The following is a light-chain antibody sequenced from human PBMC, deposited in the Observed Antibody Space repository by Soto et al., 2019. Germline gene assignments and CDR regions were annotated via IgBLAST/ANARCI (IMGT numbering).Light chain of an antibody. CDR1: KLGDKY. Sequence: SYELTQPPSVSVSPRQTASITCSGDKLGDKYACWYQQKPGQSPVLVIYQNNKRPSGIPERFSGSNSRNTATLTVSGTQAMDEADYYCQAWDSSTGVFGGGTKLTVL. V-gene: IGLV3-1*01. CDR3: QAWDSSTGV. J-gene: IGLJ3*02. CDR2: QNN.